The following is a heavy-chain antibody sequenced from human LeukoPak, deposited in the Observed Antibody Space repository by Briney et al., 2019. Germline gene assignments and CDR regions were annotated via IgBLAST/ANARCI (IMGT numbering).Heavy chain of an antibody. CDR3: ARRTSRLYYYYMDV. CDR1: GGSISSHY. CDR2: IYYSGST. J-gene: IGHJ6*03. D-gene: IGHD3-16*01. V-gene: IGHV4-59*11. Sequence: SETLSLTCTVSGGSISSHYWSWIRQPPGKGLEWIGYIYYSGSTNYNPSLKSRVTIPVDTSKNQFSLKLSSVTAADTAVYYCARRTSRLYYYYMDVWGKGTTVTVSS.